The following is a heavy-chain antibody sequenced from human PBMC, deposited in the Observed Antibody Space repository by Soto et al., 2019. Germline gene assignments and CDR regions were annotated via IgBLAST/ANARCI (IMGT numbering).Heavy chain of an antibody. CDR3: AKDLLMISFGGVIAHFDY. J-gene: IGHJ4*02. CDR2: ISGSGGKT. CDR1: GFTFSIYA. Sequence: GGSLRLSCTVSGFTFSIYAMSWVRQAPGEGLEWVSSISGSGGKTYYADSVKGRFTISRDNSKNTLYLQMDSLRAEDTAVYYCAKDLLMISFGGVIAHFDYWGQGTQVTVSS. V-gene: IGHV3-23*01. D-gene: IGHD3-16*02.